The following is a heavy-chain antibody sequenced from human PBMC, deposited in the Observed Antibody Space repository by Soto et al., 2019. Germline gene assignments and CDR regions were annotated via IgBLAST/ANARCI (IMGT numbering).Heavy chain of an antibody. D-gene: IGHD2-2*01. J-gene: IGHJ6*02. CDR1: GFTFSSYG. V-gene: IGHV3-30*03. CDR2: ISYDGSNK. Sequence: QVQLVESGGGVVQPGRSLRLSCAASGFTFSSYGMHWVRQAPGKGLEWVAVISYDGSNKYYADSVKGRFTISRDNSKNTLYLQMNSLRAEDTAVYYCARIGVAAAIGTYGMDVWGQGTTVTVSS. CDR3: ARIGVAAAIGTYGMDV.